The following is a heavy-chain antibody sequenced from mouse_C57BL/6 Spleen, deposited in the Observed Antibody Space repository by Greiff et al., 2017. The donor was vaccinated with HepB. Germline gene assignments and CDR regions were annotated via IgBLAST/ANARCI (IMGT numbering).Heavy chain of an antibody. Sequence: EVKLMESGGGLVKPGGSLKLSCAASGFTFSDYGMHWVRQAPEKGLEWVAYISSGSSTIYYADTVKGRFTISRDNAKNTLFLQVTSLRSEDTAMYYCASRIYYGNLYAMDYWGQGTSVTVSS. CDR1: GFTFSDYG. V-gene: IGHV5-17*01. CDR2: ISSGSSTI. D-gene: IGHD2-1*01. J-gene: IGHJ4*01. CDR3: ASRIYYGNLYAMDY.